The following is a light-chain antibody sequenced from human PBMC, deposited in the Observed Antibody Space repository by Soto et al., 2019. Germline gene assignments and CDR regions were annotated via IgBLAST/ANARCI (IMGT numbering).Light chain of an antibody. Sequence: QSALTQPPSASGSPGQSVTISCTGTSSDVGGYNYVSWYQQYPGKAPRLVIYEVTKRPSGVPDRFSGSKSGNTASLTVSGFQAEDEADYYCSSFSGFSTVFGTGTKLTVL. CDR3: SSFSGFSTV. CDR2: EVT. J-gene: IGLJ1*01. CDR1: SSDVGGYNY. V-gene: IGLV2-8*01.